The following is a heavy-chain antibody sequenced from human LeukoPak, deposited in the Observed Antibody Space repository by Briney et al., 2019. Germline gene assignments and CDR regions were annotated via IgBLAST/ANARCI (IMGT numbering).Heavy chain of an antibody. CDR1: GFTFSSYE. CDR2: ISSSGSTI. V-gene: IGHV3-48*03. CDR3: AREHGSGSRPPAFDI. D-gene: IGHD3-10*01. Sequence: GGSLRLSCAASGFTFSSYEMNWVRQAPGKGLEWVSYISSSGSTIYYADSVKGRFTISRDNAKNSLYLQMNSLRAEDTAVYYCAREHGSGSRPPAFDIWGQGTMVTVSS. J-gene: IGHJ3*02.